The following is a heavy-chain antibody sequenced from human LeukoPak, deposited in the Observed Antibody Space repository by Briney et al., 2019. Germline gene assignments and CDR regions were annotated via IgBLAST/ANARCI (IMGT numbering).Heavy chain of an antibody. CDR1: GYSISSGYY. CDR2: IYHSGST. V-gene: IGHV4-38-2*02. Sequence: SETLSLTCTVSGYSISSGYYWGWIRQPPGKGLEWIGSIYHSGSTYYNPSLKSRVTISVDTSKNQFSLKLSSVTAADTAVYYCARSQGYCSGGSCFPFDHWGQGTLVTVSS. D-gene: IGHD2-15*01. J-gene: IGHJ4*02. CDR3: ARSQGYCSGGSCFPFDH.